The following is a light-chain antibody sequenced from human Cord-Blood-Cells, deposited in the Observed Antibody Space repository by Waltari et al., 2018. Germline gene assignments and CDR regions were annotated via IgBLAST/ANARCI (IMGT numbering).Light chain of an antibody. Sequence: EIVLTQSPATLYLSPGERATLSCRASQSVSSYLAWYQQKPGQAPRLLIYDASNRATGIPARFIGSGSGTDFTLTISSLEPEDFAVYYCQQRSNWPTVGQGTKVEIK. CDR1: QSVSSY. V-gene: IGKV3-11*01. CDR2: DAS. CDR3: QQRSNWPT. J-gene: IGKJ1*01.